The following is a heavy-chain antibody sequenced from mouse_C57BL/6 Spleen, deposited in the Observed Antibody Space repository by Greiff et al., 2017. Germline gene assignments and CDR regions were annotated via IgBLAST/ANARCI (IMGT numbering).Heavy chain of an antibody. V-gene: IGHV7-3*01. CDR1: GFTFTDYY. J-gene: IGHJ4*01. CDR3: ASHGSTYAMDD. Sequence: EVKVVESGGGLVQPGGSLSLSCAASGFTFTDYYMSWVRQPPGKALEWLGFIRNKANGYTTEYSASVKGRFTISRDNSQSILYLQMNALRAEDSATYYCASHGSTYAMDDWGQGTSVTVSS. CDR2: IRNKANGYTT. D-gene: IGHD1-1*01.